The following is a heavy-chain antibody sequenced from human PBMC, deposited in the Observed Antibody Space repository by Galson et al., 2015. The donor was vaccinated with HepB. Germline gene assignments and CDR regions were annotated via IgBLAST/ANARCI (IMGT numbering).Heavy chain of an antibody. CDR3: AREGSTLPVYMDT. V-gene: IGHV1-69*13. D-gene: IGHD1-26*01. CDR2: ILPLFQRP. J-gene: IGHJ6*03. Sequence: SVKVSCKALGGTFNNHAISWVRQAPGQGLEWMGGILPLFQRPNYAPDFRDRVIFAADDSATTVFMELTGLRSEDTAIYYCAREGSTLPVYMDTWGNGTTVIVTS. CDR1: GGTFNNHA.